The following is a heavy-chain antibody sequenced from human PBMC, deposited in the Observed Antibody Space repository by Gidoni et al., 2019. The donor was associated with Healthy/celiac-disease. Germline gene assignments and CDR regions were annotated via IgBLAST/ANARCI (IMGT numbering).Heavy chain of an antibody. CDR2: IYTSGST. Sequence: QVQLQESGPGLVKPSQTLSLTCTVSGRSISSGSYYWSWIRQPAGKGLEWIGRIYTSGSTNYNPSLKSRVTMSVDTSKNQFSLKLSSVTAADTAVYYCAREMATVPGPYYFDYWGQGTLVTVSS. CDR3: AREMATVPGPYYFDY. CDR1: GRSISSGSYY. J-gene: IGHJ4*02. V-gene: IGHV4-61*02.